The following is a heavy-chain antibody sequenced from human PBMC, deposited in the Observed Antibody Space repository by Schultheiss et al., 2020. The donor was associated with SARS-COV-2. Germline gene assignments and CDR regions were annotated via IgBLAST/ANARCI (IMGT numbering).Heavy chain of an antibody. CDR2: INHSGST. CDR3: ARDQRRRPSVVTATNWFDP. J-gene: IGHJ5*02. CDR1: GGSFSGYY. V-gene: IGHV4-34*01. D-gene: IGHD2-21*02. Sequence: SQTLSLTCAVYGGSFSGYYWSWIRQPPGKGLEWIGEINHSGSTNYNPSLKSRVTISVDTSKNQFSLKLSSVTAADTAVYYCARDQRRRPSVVTATNWFDPWGQGTLVTVSS.